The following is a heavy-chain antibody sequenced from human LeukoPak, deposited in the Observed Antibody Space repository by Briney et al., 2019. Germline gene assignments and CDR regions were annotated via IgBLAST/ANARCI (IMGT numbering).Heavy chain of an antibody. V-gene: IGHV3-64*01. CDR2: ISSNGGST. D-gene: IGHD3-10*01. Sequence: GGSLRLSCAASGFTFSSYAMHWVRQAPGKGLEYVSAISSNGGSTYYANSVKGRFTISGDNPKNTLYLQMGSLRAEDMAVYYCARDSSVEDTAWWFDPWGQGTLVTVSS. CDR1: GFTFSSYA. CDR3: ARDSSVEDTAWWFDP. J-gene: IGHJ5*02.